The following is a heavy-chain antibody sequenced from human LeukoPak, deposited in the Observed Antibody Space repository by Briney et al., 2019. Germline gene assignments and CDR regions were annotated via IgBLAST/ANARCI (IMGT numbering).Heavy chain of an antibody. Sequence: GGSLRLSCAASGFSVSSKYMSWVRQAPGKGLEWVSFIYSGGSTYYADSVKGRLTISRDNSKNTLYLQMNSLRAEDTAVYYCATRDYGDYPYFDYWGQGTLVTVSS. CDR2: IYSGGST. D-gene: IGHD4-17*01. CDR3: ATRDYGDYPYFDY. V-gene: IGHV3-53*01. CDR1: GFSVSSKY. J-gene: IGHJ4*02.